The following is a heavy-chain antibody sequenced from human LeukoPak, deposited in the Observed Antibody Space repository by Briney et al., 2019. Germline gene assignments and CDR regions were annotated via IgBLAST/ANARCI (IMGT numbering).Heavy chain of an antibody. CDR3: ARVGAMANFDY. Sequence: GGSLRLSCAASAFTFSNYWMIWVRQAPGKGLEWVANINQDGSEKYYVDSVKGRFTISRDNAKNSLYLQMNSLRAEDTAVYYCARVGAMANFDYWGQGTLVTVSS. CDR2: INQDGSEK. D-gene: IGHD5-18*01. V-gene: IGHV3-7*01. J-gene: IGHJ4*02. CDR1: AFTFSNYW.